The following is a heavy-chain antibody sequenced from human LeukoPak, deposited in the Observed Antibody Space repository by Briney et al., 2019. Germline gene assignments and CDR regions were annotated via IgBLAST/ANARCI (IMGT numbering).Heavy chain of an antibody. J-gene: IGHJ4*02. CDR1: GFTFDDYA. V-gene: IGHV3-9*01. CDR3: ARKYSSSWFLDF. CDR2: ISWNSGSI. D-gene: IGHD6-13*01. Sequence: GRSLRLSCAASGFTFDDYAMHWVRQAPGKGLEWVSGISWNSGSIGYADSVKGRFTISRDNAKNSLYLQMNSLRAEDTAVFYCARKYSSSWFLDFWGQGTLATVSS.